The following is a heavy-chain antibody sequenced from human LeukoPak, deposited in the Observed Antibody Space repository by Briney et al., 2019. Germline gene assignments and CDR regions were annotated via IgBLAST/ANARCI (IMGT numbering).Heavy chain of an antibody. V-gene: IGHV1-8*03. CDR1: GYTFTGYY. CDR2: MNPNSGNT. CDR3: ARALGGQGYYMDV. J-gene: IGHJ6*03. Sequence: ASVKVSCKASGYTFTGYYMHWVRQATGQGLEWMGWMNPNSGNTGYAQKFQGRVTITRNTSISTAYMELSSLRSEDTAVYYCARALGGQGYYMDVWGKGTTVTVSS.